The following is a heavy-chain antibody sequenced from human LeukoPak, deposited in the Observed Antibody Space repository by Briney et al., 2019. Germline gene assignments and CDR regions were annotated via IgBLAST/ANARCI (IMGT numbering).Heavy chain of an antibody. Sequence: ASGPTLVNPTQTLTLTCTFSGFSLSTSGVGVGWIRQPPGKALEWLALIYWNDDKRYSPSLKSRLTITKDTSKKQVVLTMTNMDPVDPSPKYCATRPLSIAGPYFDYWGQGTLVTVSS. J-gene: IGHJ4*02. CDR2: IYWNDDK. CDR3: ATRPLSIAGPYFDY. D-gene: IGHD6-6*01. V-gene: IGHV2-5*01. CDR1: GFSLSTSGVG.